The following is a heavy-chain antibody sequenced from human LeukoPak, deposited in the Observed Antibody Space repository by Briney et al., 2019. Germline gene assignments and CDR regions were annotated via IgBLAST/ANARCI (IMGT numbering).Heavy chain of an antibody. V-gene: IGHV4-39*01. CDR3: VRRSVEMATISGERLPNWFDP. Sequence: SETLSLTCTVSGGSISSSSYYWGWIRQPPGKGLEWIGSIYYSGSTYYNPSLKSRVTISVDTSKNQFSLKLSSVTAADTAVYYCVRRSVEMATISGERLPNWFDPWGQGTLVTVSS. D-gene: IGHD5-24*01. J-gene: IGHJ5*02. CDR1: GGSISSSSYY. CDR2: IYYSGST.